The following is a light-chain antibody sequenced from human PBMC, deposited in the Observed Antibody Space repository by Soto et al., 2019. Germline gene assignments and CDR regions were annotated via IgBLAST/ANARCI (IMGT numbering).Light chain of an antibody. J-gene: IGLJ1*01. CDR1: SSGVGSYNL. Sequence: QSVVTQPASVSGSPGQSITISCTGTSSGVGSYNLVSWYQQHPGKAPKLMIYEGSKRPSGVSNRFSGSKSGNTASLTISGLQTEDEADYYCCSYAGSSTFVFGTGTKLTVL. CDR3: CSYAGSSTFV. CDR2: EGS. V-gene: IGLV2-23*01.